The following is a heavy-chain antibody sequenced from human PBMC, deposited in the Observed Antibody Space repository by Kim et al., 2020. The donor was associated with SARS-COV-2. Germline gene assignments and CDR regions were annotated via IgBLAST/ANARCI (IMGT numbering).Heavy chain of an antibody. V-gene: IGHV4-59*01. Sequence: SETLSLTCTVSGGSISRYYWSWIRQPPGKGLEWIGYIYNSGSTNYNPSLKSRVTISVDTSKNQFSLKLSSVTAADTAVYYCARVGQGGYYEYAFDIWGQGTMVTVSS. CDR3: ARVGQGGYYEYAFDI. J-gene: IGHJ3*02. CDR2: IYNSGST. D-gene: IGHD3-22*01. CDR1: GGSISRYY.